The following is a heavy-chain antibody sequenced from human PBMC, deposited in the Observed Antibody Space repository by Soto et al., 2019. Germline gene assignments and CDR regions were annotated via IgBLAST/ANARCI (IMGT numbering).Heavy chain of an antibody. J-gene: IGHJ4*02. CDR3: ARGPRRYDFWSGYYDY. CDR1: GGTFSSYA. D-gene: IGHD3-3*01. Sequence: GASVKVSCKASGGTFSSYAISWVRRAPGQGLEWMGGIIPIFGTANYAQKFQGRVTITADKSTSTAYMELSSLRSEDTAVYYCARGPRRYDFWSGYYDYWGQGTLVTVSS. V-gene: IGHV1-69*06. CDR2: IIPIFGTA.